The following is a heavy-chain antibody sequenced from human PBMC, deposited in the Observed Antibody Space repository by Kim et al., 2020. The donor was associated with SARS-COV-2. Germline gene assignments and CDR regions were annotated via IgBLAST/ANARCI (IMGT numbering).Heavy chain of an antibody. D-gene: IGHD5-18*01. CDR3: ARGRGGYLHDLDY. V-gene: IGHV3-30-3*01. CDR1: GFTFSSYA. CDR2: ISYDGSNK. Sequence: GGSLRLSCAASGFTFSSYAMHWVRQAPGKGLEWVAVISYDGSNKYYADSVKGRFTISRDNSKNTLYLQMNSLRAEDTAVYYCARGRGGYLHDLDYWGQGT. J-gene: IGHJ4*02.